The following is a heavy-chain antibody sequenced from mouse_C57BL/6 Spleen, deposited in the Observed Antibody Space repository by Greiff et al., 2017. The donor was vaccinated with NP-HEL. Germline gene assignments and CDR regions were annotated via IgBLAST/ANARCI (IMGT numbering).Heavy chain of an antibody. J-gene: IGHJ4*01. CDR2: IWGVGST. D-gene: IGHD3-3*01. CDR1: GFSLTSYG. CDR3: ARQLENAMDY. V-gene: IGHV2-6*01. Sequence: VKLMESGPGLVAPSQSLSITCTVSGFSLTSYGVDWVRQSPGKGLEWLGVIWGVGSTNYNSALKSRLSISKDNSKSQVVLKMNSLQTDDTAMYYCARQLENAMDYWGQGTSVTVSS.